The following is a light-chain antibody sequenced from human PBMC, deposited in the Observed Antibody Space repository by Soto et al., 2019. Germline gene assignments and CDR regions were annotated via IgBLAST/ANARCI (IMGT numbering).Light chain of an antibody. Sequence: EIVMTQSPATLSVSPGERATLSCRASQSISDNLAWYQQKPGQAPRLLIYAASTRATGIPARISGSGSGTEFTLTISSLQSEECAVYYCQQYDNWPKTFGQGTKVEIK. CDR3: QQYDNWPKT. V-gene: IGKV3-15*01. CDR1: QSISDN. J-gene: IGKJ1*01. CDR2: AAS.